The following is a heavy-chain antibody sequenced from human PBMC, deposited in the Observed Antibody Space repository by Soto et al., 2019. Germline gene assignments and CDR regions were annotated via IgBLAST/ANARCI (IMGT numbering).Heavy chain of an antibody. Sequence: QVQLQESGPGLVKPSETLSLTCTVSGGSIRSYYWSWIRQPPGKGLEWIGYIYYSGTTNYNPSLKSRIIITVDTSNNQLSLRLSSVTASDTAVYYCARTHDFYDNGARSGFDPWGQGTLVTVSS. J-gene: IGHJ5*02. CDR1: GGSIRSYY. CDR3: ARTHDFYDNGARSGFDP. CDR2: IYYSGTT. V-gene: IGHV4-59*01. D-gene: IGHD2-8*01.